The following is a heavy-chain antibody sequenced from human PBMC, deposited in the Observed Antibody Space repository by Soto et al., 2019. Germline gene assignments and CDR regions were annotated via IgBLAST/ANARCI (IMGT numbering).Heavy chain of an antibody. CDR1: GGSISSGGDY. CDR3: AGDEQYYGSGSGPLFDY. CDR2: IYYSGSP. Sequence: QVQLQESGPGLVKPSQTLSLTCTVSGGSISSGGDYWSWIRQHPGKGLEWIGYIYYSGSPYYNPSLKRRVTISVDTSKNRFSLKLSSVPAADTAVDYGAGDEQYYGSGSGPLFDYWGQGTLVTVSS. V-gene: IGHV4-31*03. D-gene: IGHD3-10*01. J-gene: IGHJ4*02.